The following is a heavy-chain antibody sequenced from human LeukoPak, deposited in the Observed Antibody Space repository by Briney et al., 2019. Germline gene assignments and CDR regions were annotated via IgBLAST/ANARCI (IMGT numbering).Heavy chain of an antibody. CDR1: DGSINTYY. CDR3: ARDQTMVRGVIGY. V-gene: IGHV4-59*12. D-gene: IGHD3-10*01. CDR2: IFYSGST. Sequence: SETLSLTCTVSDGSINTYYWSWLRQPPGKGLEWIAYIFYSGSTDYNPSLKSRVTISVDTSKNQFALKLSSVTAADTAVYYCARDQTMVRGVIGYWGQGTLVTVSS. J-gene: IGHJ4*02.